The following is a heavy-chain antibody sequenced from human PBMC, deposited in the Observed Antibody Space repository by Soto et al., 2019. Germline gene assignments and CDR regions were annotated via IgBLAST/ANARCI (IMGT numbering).Heavy chain of an antibody. J-gene: IGHJ3*02. V-gene: IGHV4-34*01. CDR3: ARGIPDFIWGSYRLGYAFDI. CDR2: INHSGST. D-gene: IGHD3-16*02. Sequence: SETLSLTCAVYGGSFSGYYWSWIRQPPGKGLEWIGEINHSGSTNYNPSLKSRVTISVDTSKNQFSLKLSSVTAADTAVYYCARGIPDFIWGSYRLGYAFDIWGQGTMVTGSS. CDR1: GGSFSGYY.